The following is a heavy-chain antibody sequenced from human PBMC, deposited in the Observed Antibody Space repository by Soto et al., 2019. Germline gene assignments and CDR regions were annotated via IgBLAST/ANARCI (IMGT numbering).Heavy chain of an antibody. J-gene: IGHJ6*02. V-gene: IGHV4-34*01. Sequence: SETLSLTCAVYGGSFSGYYWSWIRQPPGKGLEWIGEINHSGSTNYNPSLKGRVTISVDTSKNQFSLKLSSVTAADTAVYYCARGSITMVRGVIITDYYYYGMDVWGQGTTVTVS. CDR2: INHSGST. CDR1: GGSFSGYY. D-gene: IGHD3-10*01. CDR3: ARGSITMVRGVIITDYYYYGMDV.